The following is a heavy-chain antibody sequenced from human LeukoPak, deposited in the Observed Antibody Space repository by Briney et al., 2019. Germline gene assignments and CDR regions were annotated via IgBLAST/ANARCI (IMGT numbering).Heavy chain of an antibody. CDR3: ARDQGTTVYGMDV. J-gene: IGHJ6*04. D-gene: IGHD4-11*01. Sequence: GGSLRLSCAASGFTFSSYGMHWVRQVPGKGLEWVAVIWYDGNNKYYEDSVKGRFTISRDNSKNTLYLQMNSLRAEDTAVYYCARDQGTTVYGMDVWGKGTTVTVSS. V-gene: IGHV3-33*01. CDR2: IWYDGNNK. CDR1: GFTFSSYG.